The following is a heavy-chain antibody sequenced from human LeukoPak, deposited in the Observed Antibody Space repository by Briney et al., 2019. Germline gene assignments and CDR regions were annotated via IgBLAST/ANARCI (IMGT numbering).Heavy chain of an antibody. D-gene: IGHD2-2*01. V-gene: IGHV4-38-2*01. Sequence: SETLSLTCGVSGYPINNAYYWVWIRQPPGKGLEWIGSLYHPDSTYYNPSLKSRVTMSVDTSRNQFSPRLSFVTAADTAVYYCARQYDSYFYYYLDLWSTGTTVTVSS. CDR3: ARQYDSYFYYYLDL. J-gene: IGHJ6*03. CDR2: LYHPDST. CDR1: GYPINNAYY.